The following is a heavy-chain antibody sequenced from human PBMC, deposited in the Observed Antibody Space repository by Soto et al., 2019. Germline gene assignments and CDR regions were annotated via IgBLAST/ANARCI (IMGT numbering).Heavy chain of an antibody. D-gene: IGHD6-19*01. V-gene: IGHV3-23*01. CDR1: GFTFSSYA. CDR3: AKELGSGWYDLRSPWDN. J-gene: IGHJ4*02. Sequence: GGSLRLSCAASGFTFSSYAMSWVRQAPGKGLEWVSGISGSGGKMYYADSVKGRFTISRDNSKNLFFLQMNSLRAEDTATYYCAKELGSGWYDLRSPWDNWGQGTLVTVSS. CDR2: ISGSGGKM.